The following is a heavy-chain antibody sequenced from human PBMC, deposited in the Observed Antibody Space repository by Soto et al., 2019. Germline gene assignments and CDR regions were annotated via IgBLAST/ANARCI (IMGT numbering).Heavy chain of an antibody. CDR3: AKTRGAMIYAISVYGMDV. Sequence: EVQLLESGGGFIHPGGSLRLSCAASGFSFSSFAMNWVRQAPGKGLEWVSIISGSADSTFYADSVKGRFNISRDNSKSTLYPQINSLRAEYTSVYYCAKTRGAMIYAISVYGMDVWGQGTTVTVSS. V-gene: IGHV3-23*01. CDR1: GFSFSSFA. D-gene: IGHD2-8*01. CDR2: ISGSADST. J-gene: IGHJ6*02.